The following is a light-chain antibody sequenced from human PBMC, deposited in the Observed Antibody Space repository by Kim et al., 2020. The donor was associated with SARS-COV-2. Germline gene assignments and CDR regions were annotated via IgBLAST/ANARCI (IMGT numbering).Light chain of an antibody. CDR1: KLGDKY. CDR2: QDS. Sequence: SYELTQPPSVSVSPGQTASITCSGDKLGDKYACWYQQKPGQSPVLVIYQDSKRPSGIPERFSGSNSGNTATLIISGTQAMDEADYYCQAWDSSIVVFGGGTQLTVL. V-gene: IGLV3-1*01. CDR3: QAWDSSIVV. J-gene: IGLJ2*01.